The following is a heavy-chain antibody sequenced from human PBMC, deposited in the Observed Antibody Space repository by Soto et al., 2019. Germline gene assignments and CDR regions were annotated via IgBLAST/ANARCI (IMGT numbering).Heavy chain of an antibody. CDR1: GVTFGSCA. V-gene: IGHV3-23*01. Sequence: GSLRLSCTVSGVTFGSCAMSWVRQAPGKGLEWVSAISGRGDATYYADSVKGRFTISRDNSKDTLYLQMTSLRAEDSAVYYCATRFTIVVAPSVPFDYWGQGASVTVSS. J-gene: IGHJ4*02. D-gene: IGHD3-3*01. CDR2: ISGRGDAT. CDR3: ATRFTIVVAPSVPFDY.